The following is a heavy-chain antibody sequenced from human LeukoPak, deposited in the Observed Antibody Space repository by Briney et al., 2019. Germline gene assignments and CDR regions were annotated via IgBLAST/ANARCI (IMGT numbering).Heavy chain of an antibody. CDR3: ARDGIRYSSSWYVDY. V-gene: IGHV1-18*01. D-gene: IGHD6-13*01. CDR2: ISAYNGNT. Sequence: ASVKVSCKASGYTFTSYGISWVRQAPGQGLEWMGWISAYNGNTNYAQKLQGRVTMTTDTSTSTAYMELRSLRSVDTAVYYCARDGIRYSSSWYVDYWGQGTLVTVSS. J-gene: IGHJ4*02. CDR1: GYTFTSYG.